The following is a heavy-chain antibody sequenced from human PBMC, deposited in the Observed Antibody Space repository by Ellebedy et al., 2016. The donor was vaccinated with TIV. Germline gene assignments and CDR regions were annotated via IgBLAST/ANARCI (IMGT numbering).Heavy chain of an antibody. J-gene: IGHJ4*03. D-gene: IGHD2-21*02. CDR2: IGTAGDT. CDR3: ARVRFGDTAVDY. Sequence: GESLKISCAASRFTFSSYDMHWVRQGTGQGLEWVSAIGTAGDTCYPGSVKGRFTISRENAKNSLYLQMNSLRAEDTAVYYCARVRFGDTAVDYWGQGTLVTVSS. CDR1: RFTFSSYD. V-gene: IGHV3-13*01.